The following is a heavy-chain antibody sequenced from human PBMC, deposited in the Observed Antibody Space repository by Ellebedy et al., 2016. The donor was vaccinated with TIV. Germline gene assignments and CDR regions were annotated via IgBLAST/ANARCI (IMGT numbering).Heavy chain of an antibody. Sequence: PGGSLRLSCAASGFTFSNYGMSWVRQAPGKGLEWISFISNPGTAIYYAASVKGRFTVSRDNAQNSLFLQMNGMRDEDTALYFCVRSPVLDHWGQGTLVTVSS. CDR3: VRSPVLDH. CDR1: GFTFSNYG. J-gene: IGHJ4*02. V-gene: IGHV3-48*02. CDR2: ISNPGTAI.